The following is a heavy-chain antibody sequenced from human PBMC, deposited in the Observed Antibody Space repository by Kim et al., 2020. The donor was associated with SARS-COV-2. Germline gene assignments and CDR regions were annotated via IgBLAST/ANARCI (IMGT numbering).Heavy chain of an antibody. V-gene: IGHV3-11*01. J-gene: IGHJ2*01. CDR2: ISSSGSTI. D-gene: IGHD3-3*01. CDR3: ARDQRLGTIFGVVTNYWYFAL. CDR1: GFTFSDYY. Sequence: GGSLRLSCAASGFTFSDYYMSWIRQAPGKGLEWVSYISSSGSTIYYADSVKGRFTISRDNAKNSLYLQMNSLRAEDTAVYYCARDQRLGTIFGVVTNYWYFALWGRGTLVTVSS.